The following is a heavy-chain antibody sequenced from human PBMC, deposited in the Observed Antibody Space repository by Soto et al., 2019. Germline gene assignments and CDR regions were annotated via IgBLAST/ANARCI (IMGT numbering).Heavy chain of an antibody. V-gene: IGHV3-23*01. CDR3: AKQEGQRFLEWSPFSTGYYGMDV. Sequence: PGGSLRLSCAASGFSFSSYAMSWVRQAPGKWLEWVSAISGSGGSTYYADSVKGRFTIPRDNPKNTLYLQMNSLRAEDTAVYYCAKQEGQRFLEWSPFSTGYYGMDVCGQGTTVTVSS. CDR1: GFSFSSYA. CDR2: ISGSGGST. D-gene: IGHD3-3*01. J-gene: IGHJ6*02.